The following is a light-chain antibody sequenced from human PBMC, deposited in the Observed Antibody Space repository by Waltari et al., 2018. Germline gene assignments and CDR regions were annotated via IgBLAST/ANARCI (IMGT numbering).Light chain of an antibody. J-gene: IGKJ1*01. V-gene: IGKV4-1*01. CDR1: KSVLYSSNNKNY. Sequence: DIVMTRAPDSLAVSLCERATIDCKSSKSVLYSSNNKNYLAWYQHKPGQPPKLLIYWTSTRESGVPDRFSGSGSGTDFTLTISSLQAEDVAVYYCQQYYSTPQTFGQGTKVEIK. CDR3: QQYYSTPQT. CDR2: WTS.